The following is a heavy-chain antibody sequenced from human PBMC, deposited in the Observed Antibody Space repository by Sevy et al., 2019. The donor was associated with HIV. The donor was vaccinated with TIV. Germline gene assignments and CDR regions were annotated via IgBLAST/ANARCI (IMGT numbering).Heavy chain of an antibody. D-gene: IGHD2-15*01. Sequence: SETLSLTCTVSGGSISSYYWSWIRQPAGKGLEWIGRIYTSGSTNYNPSLKSRVTMSVDTSKNQFSLKLSSVTAADTAVYYGAREAKYCSGGSCYGGDRKFDPWGQGTLVTVSS. V-gene: IGHV4-4*07. J-gene: IGHJ5*02. CDR3: AREAKYCSGGSCYGGDRKFDP. CDR2: IYTSGST. CDR1: GGSISSYY.